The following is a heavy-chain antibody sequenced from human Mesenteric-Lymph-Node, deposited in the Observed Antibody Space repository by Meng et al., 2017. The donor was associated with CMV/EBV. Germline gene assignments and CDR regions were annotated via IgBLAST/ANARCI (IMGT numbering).Heavy chain of an antibody. CDR3: VRGRRNSGFDYNNYYDGMDV. CDR1: GGSISSYY. CDR2: IYYSGST. D-gene: IGHD4-11*01. J-gene: IGHJ6*02. Sequence: GSLRLSCTVSGGSISSYYWSWIRQPPGKGLEWIGYIYYSGSTNYNPSLKSRVTISVDTSKTQVSLKVSSVTAADTAVYYCVRGRRNSGFDYNNYYDGMDVWGQGTTVTVSS. V-gene: IGHV4-59*12.